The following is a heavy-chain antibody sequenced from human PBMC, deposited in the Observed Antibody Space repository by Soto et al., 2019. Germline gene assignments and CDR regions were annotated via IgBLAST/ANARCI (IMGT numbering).Heavy chain of an antibody. V-gene: IGHV3-48*01. CDR2: ISSSSSTI. D-gene: IGHD3-22*01. CDR1: GFTFSSYS. CDR3: ARDDRMGYDSSGYDAFDI. Sequence: GGSLRLSCAASGFTFSSYSMNWVRQAPGKGLEWVSYISSSSSTIYYADSVKGRFTISRDNAKNSLYLQMNSLRAEDTAVYYCARDDRMGYDSSGYDAFDIWGQGTTVTVSS. J-gene: IGHJ3*02.